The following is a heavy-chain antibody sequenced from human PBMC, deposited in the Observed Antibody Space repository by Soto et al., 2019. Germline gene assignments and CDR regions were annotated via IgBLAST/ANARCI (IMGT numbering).Heavy chain of an antibody. CDR2: IYYTGHT. J-gene: IGHJ3*02. V-gene: IGHV4-31*03. CDR1: GVSINSGGYY. D-gene: IGHD1-1*01. Sequence: QVQLQESGPGLVKPSQSLSLTCSVSGVSINSGGYYWSWIRHHPGKGLEWIGYIYYTGHTFYNPSLKSRVAMSLDTSKNQFSLKLSSVTAADTAVYYCARGSQLERDALDIWGQGTMVTVSS. CDR3: ARGSQLERDALDI.